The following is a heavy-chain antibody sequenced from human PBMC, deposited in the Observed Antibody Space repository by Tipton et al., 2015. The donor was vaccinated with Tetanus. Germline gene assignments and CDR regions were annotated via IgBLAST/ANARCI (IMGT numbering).Heavy chain of an antibody. D-gene: IGHD6-19*01. J-gene: IGHJ6*01. CDR3: ARDVFLSTGWGFKYNNGMDV. CDR1: GFTFSQYG. CDR2: TSHDGSNK. Sequence: SLRLSCAASGFTFSQYGMHWVRQAPGKGLEWVAGTSHDGSNKHYAGSVKGRFTISRDSSKKTLSLEMNSLRGEDTAVYFFARDVFLSTGWGFKYNNGMDVWGQGAPVIVTS. V-gene: IGHV3-30*03.